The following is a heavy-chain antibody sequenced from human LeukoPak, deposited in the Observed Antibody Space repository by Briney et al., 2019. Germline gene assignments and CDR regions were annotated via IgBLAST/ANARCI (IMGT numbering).Heavy chain of an antibody. D-gene: IGHD5-12*01. CDR3: TTDGYSGYDYVDY. Sequence: PGGSLRLSCTASGVTFGDYAMSWVRQAPGKGLEWVGFIRSKAYGGTAEYAASVKGRFTISRDDSKSIAYLQMDSLKTEDTAVYYCTTDGYSGYDYVDYWGQGTLVTVSS. CDR1: GVTFGDYA. CDR2: IRSKAYGGTA. V-gene: IGHV3-49*04. J-gene: IGHJ4*02.